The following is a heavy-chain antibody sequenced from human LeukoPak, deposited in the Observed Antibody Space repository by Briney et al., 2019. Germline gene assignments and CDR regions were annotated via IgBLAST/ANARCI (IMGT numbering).Heavy chain of an antibody. CDR2: INHSGST. Sequence: SETLSLTCAVYGGSFSGYYWSWIRQPPGKGLEWIGEINHSGSTNYNPSLKSRVTISVDTSKNQFSLKLTSVTAADTAVYYCARGTTASRLLYWGQGTLVAVSS. D-gene: IGHD6-6*01. CDR3: ARGTTASRLLY. V-gene: IGHV4-34*01. J-gene: IGHJ4*02. CDR1: GGSFSGYY.